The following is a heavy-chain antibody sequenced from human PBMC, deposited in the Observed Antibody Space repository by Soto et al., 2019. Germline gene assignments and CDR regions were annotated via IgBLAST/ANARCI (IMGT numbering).Heavy chain of an antibody. D-gene: IGHD4-17*01. CDR3: ARDYGDNSGYFDY. J-gene: IGHJ4*02. CDR1: GCSISSYY. V-gene: IGHV4-59*01. CDR2: IYDSGST. Sequence: SETLSLTCPVSGCSISSYYWSWIRQPPGKGLEWIGYIYDSGSTNYNPSLKSRVTISVDTSKNQFSLRLSSVTAADTAVYFCARDYGDNSGYFDYWGQGTLVTVSS.